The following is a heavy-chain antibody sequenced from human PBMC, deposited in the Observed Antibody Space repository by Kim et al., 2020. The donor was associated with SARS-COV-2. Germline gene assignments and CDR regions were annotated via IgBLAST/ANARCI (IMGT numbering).Heavy chain of an antibody. V-gene: IGHV1-18*01. CDR3: AREPYYDILTNHYYYGMDV. CDR2: ISAYNGNT. J-gene: IGHJ6*02. Sequence: ASVKVSCKASGYTFTSYGISWVRQAPGQGLEWMGWISAYNGNTNYAQKLQGRVTMTTDTSTSTAYMELRSLRSDDTAVYYCAREPYYDILTNHYYYGMDVWGQGTTVTVSS. CDR1: GYTFTSYG. D-gene: IGHD3-9*01.